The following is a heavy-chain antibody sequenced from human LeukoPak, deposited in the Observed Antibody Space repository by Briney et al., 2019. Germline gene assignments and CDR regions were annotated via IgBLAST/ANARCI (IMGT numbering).Heavy chain of an antibody. Sequence: GGSLRLSCAASGFTFSSYWMHWVRQAPGKGLVWVSRINSGGSSTSYADSVKGRFTISRDNAKNTLYLQMNSPRAEDTAVYYCARSPTYYDILTGYYPAYYFDYWGQGTLVTVSS. D-gene: IGHD3-9*01. V-gene: IGHV3-74*01. CDR3: ARSPTYYDILTGYYPAYYFDY. J-gene: IGHJ4*02. CDR2: INSGGSST. CDR1: GFTFSSYW.